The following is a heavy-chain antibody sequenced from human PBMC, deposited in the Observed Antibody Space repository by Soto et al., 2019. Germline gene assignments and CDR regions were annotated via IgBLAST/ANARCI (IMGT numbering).Heavy chain of an antibody. J-gene: IGHJ5*02. CDR2: ISAYNGNT. D-gene: IGHD6-6*01. CDR3: ARDLIAVRPGWFDP. V-gene: IGHV1-18*04. CDR1: GYTFFSYG. Sequence: QVQLVQSGAEVKKPGAAVKVSCKASGYTFFSYGISWVRQAPGQGLEWMGWISAYNGNTNYAQNLQGRVTMTTDTSTSTAYMELRSLRSDDTAVYYSARDLIAVRPGWFDPWGQGTLVTVSS.